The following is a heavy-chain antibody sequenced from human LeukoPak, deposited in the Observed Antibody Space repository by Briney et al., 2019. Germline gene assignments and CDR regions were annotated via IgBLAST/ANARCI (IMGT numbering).Heavy chain of an antibody. D-gene: IGHD3-22*01. Sequence: SQTLSLTRAVSGGSISSGGYSWSWIRRPPGKGLEWIGYIYPSGSTYYNPSLKSRVTISVDRSKNQFSLKLSSVTAADTAVYYCARGVGGSGYTGAFDIWGQGTMVTVSS. V-gene: IGHV4-30-2*01. CDR1: GGSISSGGYS. CDR2: IYPSGST. J-gene: IGHJ3*02. CDR3: ARGVGGSGYTGAFDI.